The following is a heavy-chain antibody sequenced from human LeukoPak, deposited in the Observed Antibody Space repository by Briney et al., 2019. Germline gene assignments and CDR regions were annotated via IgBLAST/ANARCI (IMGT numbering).Heavy chain of an antibody. D-gene: IGHD2-8*02. CDR3: ARGYWFYFDY. CDR2: IYISGST. J-gene: IGHJ4*02. V-gene: IGHV4-38-2*02. CDR1: GYSLSSGYY. Sequence: SETLSLTCTVSGYSLSSGYYWGWIRQPPGKGLEWIGRIYISGSTNYNPSLKSRVTISADTSKNQFSLKLSSVTAADTAVYYCARGYWFYFDYWGQGTLVTVSS.